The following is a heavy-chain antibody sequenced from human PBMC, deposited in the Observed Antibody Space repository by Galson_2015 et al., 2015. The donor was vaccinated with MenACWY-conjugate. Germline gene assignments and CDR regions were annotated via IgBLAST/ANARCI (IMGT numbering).Heavy chain of an antibody. D-gene: IGHD6-13*01. Sequence: VANIKQGGSEKYYVDSVKGRFAISRDNAKSSLYLQMNSLRAEDTAVYYCARIAAAVTEHYFDYWGQGTLVTVSS. CDR3: ARIAAAVTEHYFDY. CDR2: IKQGGSEK. J-gene: IGHJ4*02. V-gene: IGHV3-7*01.